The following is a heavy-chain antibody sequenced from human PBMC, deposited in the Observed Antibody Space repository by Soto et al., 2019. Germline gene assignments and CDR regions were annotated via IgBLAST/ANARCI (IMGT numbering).Heavy chain of an antibody. CDR2: ISSSSSTI. Sequence: EVQLVESGGGLVQPGGSLRLSCAASGFTFSSYSMNWVRQAPGKGLEWVSYISSSSSTIYYADSVKGRFTISRDNAKNSLYLQMNSLRAEDTAVYYCARDGDTQDDYWGQGTLVTVSS. J-gene: IGHJ4*02. V-gene: IGHV3-48*01. CDR1: GFTFSSYS. D-gene: IGHD2-15*01. CDR3: ARDGDTQDDY.